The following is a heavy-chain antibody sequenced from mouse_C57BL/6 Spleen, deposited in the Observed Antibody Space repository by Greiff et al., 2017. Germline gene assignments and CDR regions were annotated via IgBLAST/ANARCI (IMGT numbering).Heavy chain of an antibody. Sequence: VQLQQSGPGLVAPSQSLSITCTVSGFSLTSYGVHWVRQPPGKGLEWLVVIWSDGSTTYNSALKSRLSISKDNSKSQVFLKMNSLQTDDTAMYYCARHEGLRRTPWFAYWGQGTLVTVSA. V-gene: IGHV2-6-1*01. CDR2: IWSDGST. D-gene: IGHD2-4*01. J-gene: IGHJ3*01. CDR3: ARHEGLRRTPWFAY. CDR1: GFSLTSYG.